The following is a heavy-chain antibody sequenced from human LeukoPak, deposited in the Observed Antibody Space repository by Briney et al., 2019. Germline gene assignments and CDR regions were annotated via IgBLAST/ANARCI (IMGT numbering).Heavy chain of an antibody. Sequence: SQTLSLTCAISGDSVSSNSAAWNWIRQSPSRGLEWLGRTYYRSKWYNDYAVSVKSRITINPDTSKNQFSLQLNSVTPEDTAVYYCARSTRYYYDSSGYYPFDYWGRGTLVTVSS. CDR3: ARSTRYYYDSSGYYPFDY. J-gene: IGHJ2*01. CDR2: TYYRSKWYN. V-gene: IGHV6-1*01. CDR1: GDSVSSNSAA. D-gene: IGHD3-22*01.